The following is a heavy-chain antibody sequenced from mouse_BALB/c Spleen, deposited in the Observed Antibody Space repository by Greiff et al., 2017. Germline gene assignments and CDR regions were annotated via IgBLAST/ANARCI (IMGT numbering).Heavy chain of an antibody. J-gene: IGHJ2*01. CDR3: AREWLRRENFDY. CDR1: GYTFTDYN. V-gene: IGHV1S29*02. CDR2: IYPYNGGT. Sequence: EVKLQESGPELVKPGASVKISCKASGYTFTDYNMHWVKQSHGKSLEWIGYIYPYNGGTGYNQKFKSKATLTVDNSSSTAYMELRSLTSEDSAVYYCAREWLRRENFDYWGQGTTLTVSS. D-gene: IGHD2-2*01.